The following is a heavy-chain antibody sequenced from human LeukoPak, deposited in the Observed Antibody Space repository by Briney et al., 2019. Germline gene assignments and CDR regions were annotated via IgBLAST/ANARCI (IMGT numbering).Heavy chain of an antibody. CDR3: AKKGDNYDYGMDV. V-gene: IGHV3-23*01. Sequence: GGSLRLSCAASGFTFTSYVMSWVRQAPGKGLEWVSDISGSGGSTYYADSVKGRFTISRDSSKNTLYLQMNSLRAEDTAVYYCAKKGDNYDYGMDVWGQGTTVTVSS. CDR1: GFTFTSYV. CDR2: ISGSGGST. D-gene: IGHD2-21*02. J-gene: IGHJ6*02.